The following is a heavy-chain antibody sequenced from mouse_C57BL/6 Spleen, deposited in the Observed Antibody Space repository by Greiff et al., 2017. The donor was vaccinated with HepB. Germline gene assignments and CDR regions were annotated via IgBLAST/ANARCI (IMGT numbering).Heavy chain of an antibody. V-gene: IGHV8-8*01. CDR1: GFSLSTFGMG. CDR2: IWWDDDK. Sequence: QVTLKVSGPGILQPSQTLSLTCSFSGFSLSTFGMGVGWIRQPSGKGLEWLAHIWWDDDKYYNPALKSRLTISKDTSKNQVFLKIANVDTADTATYYCARIAPIYDGYYGYFDVWGTGTTVTVSS. D-gene: IGHD2-3*01. J-gene: IGHJ1*03. CDR3: ARIAPIYDGYYGYFDV.